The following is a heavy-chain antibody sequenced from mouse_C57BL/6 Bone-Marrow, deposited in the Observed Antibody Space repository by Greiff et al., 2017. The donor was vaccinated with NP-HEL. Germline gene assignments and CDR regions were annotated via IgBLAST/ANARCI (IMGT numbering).Heavy chain of an antibody. J-gene: IGHJ1*03. V-gene: IGHV1-4*01. CDR3: LYDSTPSWYFDV. Sequence: QVQLQQSGAELVRPGASVKMSCKASGYTFTSYTMHWVKQRPGQGLEWIGYINPSSGYTKYNQKFKDKATLTADKSSSTAYMQLSSLPSEDSAVYYCLYDSTPSWYFDVWDRGTAVTVSA. CDR1: GYTFTSYT. D-gene: IGHD1-1*01. CDR2: INPSSGYT.